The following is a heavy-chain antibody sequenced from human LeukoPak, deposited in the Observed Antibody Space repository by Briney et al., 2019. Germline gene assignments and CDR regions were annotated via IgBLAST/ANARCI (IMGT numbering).Heavy chain of an antibody. V-gene: IGHV4-59*01. CDR1: DDSITMYY. J-gene: IGHJ6*03. Sequence: ETLSLTCSVSDDSITMYYWTWIRQPPGKGLEWIGYVDHTGSTNFNPSLNGRVSISRDTSKNLFSLRLRSVAAADTAVYFCARGRVSSSTWYSTYYYYFYMDVWGKGTTVTVSS. CDR3: ARGRVSSSTWYSTYYYYFYMDV. CDR2: VDHTGST. D-gene: IGHD4-11*01.